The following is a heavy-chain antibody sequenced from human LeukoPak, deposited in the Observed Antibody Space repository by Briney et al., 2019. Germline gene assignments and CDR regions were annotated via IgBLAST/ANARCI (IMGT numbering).Heavy chain of an antibody. Sequence: GRSLRLSCSASGLTLSSYAMHWVRHAPRKGLEYVSAISSNGGRTYYADSVKDRFTISRDNSKNTLYLQMSSLRAEDTAVFYCVKDEWFGEIYLGYWGQGTLVTVSS. CDR2: ISSNGGRT. CDR3: VKDEWFGEIYLGY. V-gene: IGHV3-64D*06. J-gene: IGHJ4*02. CDR1: GLTLSSYA. D-gene: IGHD3-10*01.